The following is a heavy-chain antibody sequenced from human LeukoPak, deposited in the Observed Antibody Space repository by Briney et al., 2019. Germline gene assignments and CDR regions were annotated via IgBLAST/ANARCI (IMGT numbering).Heavy chain of an antibody. V-gene: IGHV3-48*03. CDR2: IASGGGANR. Sequence: PAGGSLTLSCAASGFTFSSYEMNWVRQAPGKGLEWVSYIASGGGANRFYSESVKGRFTISRDNAKNSLYLHMNSLRAEDTGVYYCARIRTTTRGPAGLDVWGQGTTVTVSS. CDR3: ARIRTTTRGPAGLDV. CDR1: GFTFSSYE. J-gene: IGHJ6*02. D-gene: IGHD2/OR15-2a*01.